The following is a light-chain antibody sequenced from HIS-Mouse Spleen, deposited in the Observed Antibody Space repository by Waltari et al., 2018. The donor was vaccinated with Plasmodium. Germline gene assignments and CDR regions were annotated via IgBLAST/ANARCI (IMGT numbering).Light chain of an antibody. CDR1: ALPKQY. Sequence: SYELTPPPSVSVSPGQKARITCSGDALPKQYASLYQQKPGQAPVLVIYKDSERPSGIPERFSGSSSGTTVTLTISGVQAEDEADYYCQSADSSGTYRVFGGGTKLTVL. CDR3: QSADSSGTYRV. V-gene: IGLV3-25*03. CDR2: KDS. J-gene: IGLJ2*01.